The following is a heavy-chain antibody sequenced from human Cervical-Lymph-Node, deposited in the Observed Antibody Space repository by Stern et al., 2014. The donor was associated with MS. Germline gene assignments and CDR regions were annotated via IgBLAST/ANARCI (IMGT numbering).Heavy chain of an antibody. D-gene: IGHD6-19*01. CDR3: AKGRTVAGKGVGAFDV. Sequence: VQLVESGGGVVQPGRSLRLSCAASGFTFSNFGMHWVRQAPGKGLEWVALISYDGRDEYYADLVKGRFTISRDDSKNKIHLQLNSLRPEDTAVYYCAKGRTVAGKGVGAFDVWGQGTLVTVSS. CDR2: ISYDGRDE. J-gene: IGHJ3*01. V-gene: IGHV3-30*18. CDR1: GFTFSNFG.